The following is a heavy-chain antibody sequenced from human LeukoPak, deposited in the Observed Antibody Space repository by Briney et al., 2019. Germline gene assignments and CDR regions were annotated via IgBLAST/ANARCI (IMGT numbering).Heavy chain of an antibody. CDR2: IRYDGSNK. D-gene: IGHD3-10*01. CDR1: GFTFSSYG. Sequence: PGGSLRLSCAASGFTFSSYGMHWVRQAPGKGLEWVAFIRYDGSNKYYADSVKGRFTISRDNSKNTLYLQMNSLRAEDTAVYYCAKDRRLLNGYYGSGSLDYWGQGTLVTVSS. CDR3: AKDRRLLNGYYGSGSLDY. J-gene: IGHJ4*02. V-gene: IGHV3-30*02.